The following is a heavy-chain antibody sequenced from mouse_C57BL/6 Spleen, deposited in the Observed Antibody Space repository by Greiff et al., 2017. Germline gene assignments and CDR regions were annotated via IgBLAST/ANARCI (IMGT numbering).Heavy chain of an antibody. CDR2: ISYDGSN. D-gene: IGHD1-1*01. CDR3: ASPTTVGYFDV. V-gene: IGHV3-6*01. CDR1: GYSITSGYY. J-gene: IGHJ1*03. Sequence: EVQLQESGPGLVKPSQSLSLTCSVTGYSITSGYYWNWIRQFPGNKLEWMGYISYDGSNNYNPSLKNRISITRDTSKNQFFLKLNSVTTEDTATYYCASPTTVGYFDVWGTGTTVTVSS.